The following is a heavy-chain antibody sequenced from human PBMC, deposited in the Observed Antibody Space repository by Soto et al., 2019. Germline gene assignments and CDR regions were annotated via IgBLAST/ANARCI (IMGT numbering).Heavy chain of an antibody. V-gene: IGHV3-66*01. Sequence: EVQLVESGGGLVQPGGSLRLSCLASGFTVSSSFMNWVRQAPGKGLEWVSVIYRDGKTFYADSVKGRFTISRDKTKNTLYLQMSGLRVGDTAFYDCATDIPEERDVTWGAVDVGGQGTMVTVSS. CDR2: IYRDGKT. CDR1: GFTVSSSF. J-gene: IGHJ3*01. D-gene: IGHD2-2*02. CDR3: ATDIPEERDVTWGAVDV.